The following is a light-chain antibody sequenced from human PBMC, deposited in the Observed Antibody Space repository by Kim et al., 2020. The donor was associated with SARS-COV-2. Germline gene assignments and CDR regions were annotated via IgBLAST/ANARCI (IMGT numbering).Light chain of an antibody. J-gene: IGLJ2*01. V-gene: IGLV2-14*03. CDR1: NSDYNY. CDR2: DAT. CDR3: NSYGNKTSL. Sequence: QSALTQPASVSESPGQSITISCTGANSDYNYVSWYQQHPGKAPTLVIYDATERPSGVSNRFSGSKSGNTASLTISQLQPEDEAYYYCNSYGNKTSLFGGGTQLTVL.